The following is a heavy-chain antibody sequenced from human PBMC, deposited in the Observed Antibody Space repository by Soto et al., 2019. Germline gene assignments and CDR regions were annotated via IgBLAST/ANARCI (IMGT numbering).Heavy chain of an antibody. CDR1: GGSISSYY. CDR2: IYYSGST. J-gene: IGHJ3*02. CDR3: ARGRGIAAAGGVSNAFDI. D-gene: IGHD6-13*01. Sequence: PSETLSLTCTVSGGSISSYYWSWIRQPPGKGLEWIGYIYYSGSTNYNPSLKSRVTISVDTSKNQFSLKLSSVTAADTAVYYCARGRGIAAAGGVSNAFDIWGQGTMVS. V-gene: IGHV4-59*01.